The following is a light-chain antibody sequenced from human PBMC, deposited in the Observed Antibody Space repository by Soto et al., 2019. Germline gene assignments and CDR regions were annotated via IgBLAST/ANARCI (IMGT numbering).Light chain of an antibody. CDR2: KAS. J-gene: IGKJ1*01. CDR1: QSISSW. V-gene: IGKV1-5*03. CDR3: QQYRDNWT. Sequence: DIQMTQSPSTLSASVGDRVTITCPASQSISSWLAWYQQKPGTAPKLLIYKASTLQSGVPSRFSGSGSGTEFTLTISSLQPDDSATYYCQQYRDNWTFGQGTKVDIK.